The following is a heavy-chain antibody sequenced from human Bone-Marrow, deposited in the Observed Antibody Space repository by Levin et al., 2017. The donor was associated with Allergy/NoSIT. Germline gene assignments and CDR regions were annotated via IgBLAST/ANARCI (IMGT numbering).Heavy chain of an antibody. V-gene: IGHV4-59*01. CDR2: IYYNGIT. D-gene: IGHD2-15*01. J-gene: IGHJ4*02. Sequence: RPSETLSLTCTVSGGSITSYYWSWIRQPPGKPLEWLGYIYYNGITNYNPSLKSRVTMSVDTSKNQFSLNLTSVTAADTAIYHCAAGSNNFDHWGQGTLVTVSS. CDR3: AAGSNNFDH. CDR1: GGSITSYY.